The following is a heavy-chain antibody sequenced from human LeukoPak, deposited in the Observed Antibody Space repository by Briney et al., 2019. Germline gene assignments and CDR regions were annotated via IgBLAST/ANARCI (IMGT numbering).Heavy chain of an antibody. CDR2: IYSGGDT. CDR3: ARASGYSGYDPFDY. Sequence: GGSLRLSCAASGFTVSSNYMSWVRQAPGKGLEWVSVIYSGGDTYYADSVKGRFTISRDNSKNTMYLQMNTLRAEDTAVYYCARASGYSGYDPFDYWGQGTLVTVSS. CDR1: GFTVSSNY. J-gene: IGHJ4*02. V-gene: IGHV3-53*01. D-gene: IGHD5-12*01.